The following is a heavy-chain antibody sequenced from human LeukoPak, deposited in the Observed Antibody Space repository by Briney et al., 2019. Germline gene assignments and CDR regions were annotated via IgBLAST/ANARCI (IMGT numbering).Heavy chain of an antibody. D-gene: IGHD3-22*01. V-gene: IGHV5-51*01. CDR3: ARTYYYDNNGYYFGY. CDR1: GYSFTSYW. J-gene: IGHJ4*02. CDR2: IFPGDSDT. Sequence: GESLKISCQTSGYSFTSYWIAWVRQMPGKGLEWMGTIFPGDSDTRYSPSFQGQVTISADKSISSAYLQWSSLKASDTAMYYCARTYYYDNNGYYFGYWGQGTLVTVSS.